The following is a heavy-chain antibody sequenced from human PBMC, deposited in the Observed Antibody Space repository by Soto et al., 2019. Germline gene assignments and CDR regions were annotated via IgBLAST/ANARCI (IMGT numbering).Heavy chain of an antibody. CDR1: GGSISSGDYY. Sequence: SETLSLTCTVSGGSISSGDYYWSWIRQPPGKGLEWIGYIYYSGSTYYNPSLKSRVTISVDTSKNQFSLKLSSVTAADTAVYYCARDKYYYDSSGYYAPYGMDVWGQGTTVTVSS. CDR2: IYYSGST. CDR3: ARDKYYYDSSGYYAPYGMDV. D-gene: IGHD3-22*01. V-gene: IGHV4-30-4*01. J-gene: IGHJ6*02.